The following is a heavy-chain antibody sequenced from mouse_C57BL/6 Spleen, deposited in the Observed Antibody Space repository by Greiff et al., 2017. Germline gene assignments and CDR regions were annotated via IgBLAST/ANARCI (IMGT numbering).Heavy chain of an antibody. CDR2: IYPGDGDT. J-gene: IGHJ2*01. Sequence: QVQLQQSGPELVKPGASVKISCKASGYAFSSSWMNWVKQRPGKGLEWIGRIYPGDGDTNYNGKFKGKATLTADKSSSTAYMQRSRLTSEDSAVYFCAREADYGSSYYFDYWGQGTTLTVSS. CDR1: GYAFSSSW. CDR3: AREADYGSSYYFDY. V-gene: IGHV1-82*01. D-gene: IGHD1-1*01.